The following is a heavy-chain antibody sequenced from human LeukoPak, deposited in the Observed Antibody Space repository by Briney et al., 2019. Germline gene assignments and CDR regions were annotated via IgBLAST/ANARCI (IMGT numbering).Heavy chain of an antibody. D-gene: IGHD2-15*01. V-gene: IGHV4-39*07. Sequence: ETSETLSLTCTVSGGSISSSSYYWGWIRQPPGKGLEWIGSIYYSGSTYYNPSLKSRVTISVDTSKNQFSLKLSSVTAADTAVYYCARAYCSGGTCYSGVYQGLSDYWGQGTLVTVSS. CDR2: IYYSGST. CDR1: GGSISSSSYY. CDR3: ARAYCSGGTCYSGVYQGLSDY. J-gene: IGHJ4*02.